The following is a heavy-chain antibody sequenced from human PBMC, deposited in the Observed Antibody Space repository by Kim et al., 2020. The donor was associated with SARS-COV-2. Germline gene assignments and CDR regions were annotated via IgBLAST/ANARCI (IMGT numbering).Heavy chain of an antibody. J-gene: IGHJ4*02. D-gene: IGHD3-3*01. CDR3: ARSSGSEVLRFNPGESYFDY. V-gene: IGHV4-39*01. CDR2: IYYSGST. CDR1: GGSISSSSYY. Sequence: SETLSLTCTVSGGSISSSSYYWGWIRQPPGKGLEWIGSIYYSGSTYYNPSLKSRVTISVDTSKNQFSLKLSSVTAADTAVYYCARSSGSEVLRFNPGESYFDYWGQGTLVTVSS.